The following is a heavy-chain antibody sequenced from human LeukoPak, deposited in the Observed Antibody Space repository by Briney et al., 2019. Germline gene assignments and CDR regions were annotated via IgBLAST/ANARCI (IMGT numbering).Heavy chain of an antibody. D-gene: IGHD1-7*01. CDR3: ARRRGTTSVRLAFDI. J-gene: IGHJ3*02. V-gene: IGHV1-2*02. CDR2: INPNSGGT. Sequence: ASVKVSCKASGYTFTGYYMHWVRQAPGQGLEWMGWINPNSGGTNYAQKFQGRVTMTRDTSISTAYMELSRLRSDDTAVYYCARRRGTTSVRLAFDIWGQGTMVTVSS. CDR1: GYTFTGYY.